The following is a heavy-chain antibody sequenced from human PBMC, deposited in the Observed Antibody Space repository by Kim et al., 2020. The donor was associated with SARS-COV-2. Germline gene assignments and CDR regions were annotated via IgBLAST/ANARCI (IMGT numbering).Heavy chain of an antibody. CDR1: GYTFTGYY. V-gene: IGHV1-2*02. CDR3: ARGDAGVSDY. D-gene: IGHD2-8*01. CDR2: INPISGGT. Sequence: ASVKVSCKASGYTFTGYYIHWVRQAPGQGLEWMGWINPISGGTNYAQKFQGRVTMTSDTSITTANMELNRLTSDDTAVYFCARGDAGVSDYWCQGTLVTVSS. J-gene: IGHJ4*02.